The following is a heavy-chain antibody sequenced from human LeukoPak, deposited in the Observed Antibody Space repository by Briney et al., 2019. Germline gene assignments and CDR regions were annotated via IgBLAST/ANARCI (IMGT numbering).Heavy chain of an antibody. Sequence: QSGRSLRLSCAASGFTFSSYAMHWVRQAPGKGLEWVAVISYDGSKKYYADSVKGRFTISRDNSKNTLYLQMNSLRAEDTAVYYCAIGRLRYFDWSGAFDIWGQGTMVTVSS. CDR3: AIGRLRYFDWSGAFDI. J-gene: IGHJ3*02. CDR1: GFTFSSYA. D-gene: IGHD3-9*01. V-gene: IGHV3-30*14. CDR2: ISYDGSKK.